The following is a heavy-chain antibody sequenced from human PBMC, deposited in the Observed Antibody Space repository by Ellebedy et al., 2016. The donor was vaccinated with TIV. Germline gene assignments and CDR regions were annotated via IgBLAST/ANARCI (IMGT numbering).Heavy chain of an antibody. V-gene: IGHV3-33*08. D-gene: IGHD3-3*01. CDR1: GFTFSSYG. Sequence: GESLKISCAASGFTFSSYGMHWVRQAPGKGLEWVAVIWYDGSNKYYADSVKGRFTISRDNSKNTLYLQMNSLRAEDTAVYYCARGLYADDLWGRGTLVTVSS. J-gene: IGHJ2*01. CDR2: IWYDGSNK. CDR3: ARGLYADDL.